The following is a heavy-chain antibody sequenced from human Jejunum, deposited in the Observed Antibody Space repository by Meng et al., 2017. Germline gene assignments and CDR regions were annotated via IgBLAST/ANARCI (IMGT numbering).Heavy chain of an antibody. V-gene: IGHV4-4*07. Sequence: SETLSLTCTVSGGSISNYFWSWIRQPAGKGLEWIGRIYTSGSSNYNPSLKSRVNMSVDTSKNQFSLMLSSVNAADTAVYYCARETGSWRILDYWGQGTRVT. CDR3: ARETGSWRILDY. CDR1: GGSISNYF. CDR2: IYTSGSS. D-gene: IGHD6-13*01. J-gene: IGHJ4*02.